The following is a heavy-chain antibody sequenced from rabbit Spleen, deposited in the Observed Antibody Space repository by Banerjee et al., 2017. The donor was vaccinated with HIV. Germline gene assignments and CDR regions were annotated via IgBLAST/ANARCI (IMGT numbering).Heavy chain of an antibody. D-gene: IGHD1-1*01. CDR2: ISAGDGST. J-gene: IGHJ3*01. CDR3: ARDTSSSFSSYGMDL. Sequence: QSLEESGGDLVKPGASLTLTCTASGFSFSNNYVMCWVRQAPGKGLEWIACISAGDGSTYYASWAKGRFTISKTSSTTVTLQMTRLTAADTATYFCARDTSSSFSSYGMDLWGQGTLVTVS. V-gene: IGHV1S40*01. CDR1: GFSFSNNYV.